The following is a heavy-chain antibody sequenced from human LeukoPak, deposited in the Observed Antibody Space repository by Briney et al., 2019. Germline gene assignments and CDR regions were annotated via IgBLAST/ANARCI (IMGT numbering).Heavy chain of an antibody. J-gene: IGHJ1*01. V-gene: IGHV4-34*01. CDR2: INHTGST. D-gene: IGHD6-19*01. CDR1: GGSFSTYY. Sequence: SETLSLTCAVYGGSFSTYYWSWICQPPGKGLEWVGEINHTGSTNYNPSLKSRVTISVDTSKNQFSLKLTSVTAADTAVYYCARPGGRSGLAEYFQPWGQGTLVTVSS. CDR3: ARPGGRSGLAEYFQP.